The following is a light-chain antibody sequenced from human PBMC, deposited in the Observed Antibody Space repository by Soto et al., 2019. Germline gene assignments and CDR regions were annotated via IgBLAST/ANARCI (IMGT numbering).Light chain of an antibody. J-gene: IGKJ4*01. CDR1: QSVSSSY. Sequence: EIVLTQSPGTLSLSPGERATLSCRASQSVSSSYLAWYQQKPGQAPRLLIYGASSRATGIPDRFSGSGSETDFTLTISSLEPEDSAIYYCQQRDSWPLTFGGGTKVDIK. CDR3: QQRDSWPLT. CDR2: GAS. V-gene: IGKV3-20*01.